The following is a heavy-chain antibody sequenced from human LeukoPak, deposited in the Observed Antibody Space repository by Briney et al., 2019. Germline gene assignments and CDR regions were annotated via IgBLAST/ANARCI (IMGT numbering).Heavy chain of an antibody. J-gene: IGHJ4*02. V-gene: IGHV4-34*01. CDR1: GGSFSGYY. CDR2: INHSGST. CDR3: ARHRYYYDSSAYHFDY. D-gene: IGHD3-22*01. Sequence: PSETLSLTCAVYGGSFSGYYWSWIRQPPGKGLEWIGEINHSGSTNYKPSLKSRVTISVDTSKNQFSLKLSSMTAADTAVYYCARHRYYYDSSAYHFDYWGQGTLVTVSS.